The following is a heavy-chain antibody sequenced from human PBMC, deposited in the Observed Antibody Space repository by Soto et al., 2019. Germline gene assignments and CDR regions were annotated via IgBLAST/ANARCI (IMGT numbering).Heavy chain of an antibody. CDR1: GCSISSGDYY. D-gene: IGHD3-22*01. J-gene: IGHJ5*02. Sequence: QVQLQESGPGLVKPSQTLSLTCTVSGCSISSGDYYWSWIRQPPGKGLEWIGYIYYSGRTYYNPSLKSRVTISVDTSKNPSALKLSSVTAADAAGDYCARSYDSSGDNWFDPWGKGTLVTVSS. CDR3: ARSYDSSGDNWFDP. V-gene: IGHV4-30-4*01. CDR2: IYYSGRT.